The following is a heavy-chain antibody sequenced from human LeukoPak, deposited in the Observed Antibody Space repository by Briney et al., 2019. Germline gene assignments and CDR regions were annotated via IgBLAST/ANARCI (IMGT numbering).Heavy chain of an antibody. J-gene: IGHJ3*02. CDR2: ISSSGSTM. CDR3: ARHYGGNGDAFDI. V-gene: IGHV3-11*04. D-gene: IGHD4-23*01. CDR1: GFIFSDYY. Sequence: GGSLRLSCAASGFIFSDYYMSWIRQAPGKGLEWVSYISSSGSTMYYTDSVKGRFTISRDNAKSSLYLQMNSLRAEDTAVYYCARHYGGNGDAFDIWGQGTMVTVSS.